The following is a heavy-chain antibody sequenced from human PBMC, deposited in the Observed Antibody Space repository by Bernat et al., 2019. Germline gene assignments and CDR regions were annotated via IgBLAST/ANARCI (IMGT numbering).Heavy chain of an antibody. Sequence: EVQLVESGGGLVQPGGSLRLSCVASGFSFSTYWMHWVRQLPGKGLVWVSRITRDGSSTTYADSVKGRFTISRDNAKNTLYLQMNSLRAEETAVYYCARISPSYYYYGLDVWGQGTTVTVSS. CDR1: GFSFSTYW. CDR2: ITRDGSST. J-gene: IGHJ6*02. V-gene: IGHV3-74*01. CDR3: ARISPSYYYYGLDV.